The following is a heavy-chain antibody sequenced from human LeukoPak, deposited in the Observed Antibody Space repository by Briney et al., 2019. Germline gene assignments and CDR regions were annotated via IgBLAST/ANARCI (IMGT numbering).Heavy chain of an antibody. V-gene: IGHV4-59*08. CDR1: GGSISSYY. CDR3: ARLDGSSVAGYYYYYGMDV. CDR2: IYYSGST. D-gene: IGHD6-19*01. Sequence: SETLSLTCTVSGGSISSYYWSWIRQPPGKGLEWIGYIYYSGSTNYNPSLKSRVTISVDTSKNQFSLKLSSVTAADTAVYYCARLDGSSVAGYYYYYGMDVWGQGTTVTVSS. J-gene: IGHJ6*02.